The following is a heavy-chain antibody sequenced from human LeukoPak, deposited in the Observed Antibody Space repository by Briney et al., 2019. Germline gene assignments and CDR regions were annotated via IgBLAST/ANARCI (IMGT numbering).Heavy chain of an antibody. Sequence: PSETLSLTCTVSGGSISSSSYYWGWIRQPPGKGLEWIGSIYYSGSTYYNPSLKSRVTISVDTSKNQFSLKLSSVTAADTAVYYCARDRAAVAGHSQFDYWGQGTLVTVSS. CDR1: GGSISSSSYY. CDR2: IYYSGST. J-gene: IGHJ4*02. V-gene: IGHV4-39*07. D-gene: IGHD6-19*01. CDR3: ARDRAAVAGHSQFDY.